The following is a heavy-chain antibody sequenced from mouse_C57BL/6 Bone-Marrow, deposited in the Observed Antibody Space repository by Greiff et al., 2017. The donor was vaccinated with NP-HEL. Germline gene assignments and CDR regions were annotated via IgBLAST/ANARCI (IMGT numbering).Heavy chain of an antibody. V-gene: IGHV1-64*01. J-gene: IGHJ3*01. D-gene: IGHD2-3*01. Sequence: QVQLKQPGAELVKPGASVKLSCKASGYTFTSYWMHWVKQRPGQGLEWIGMIHPNSGSTNYNEKFKSKATLTVDKSSSTAYMQLSSLTSEDSAVYYCASPFYDGYYVFFAYWGQGTLVTVSA. CDR3: ASPFYDGYYVFFAY. CDR2: IHPNSGST. CDR1: GYTFTSYW.